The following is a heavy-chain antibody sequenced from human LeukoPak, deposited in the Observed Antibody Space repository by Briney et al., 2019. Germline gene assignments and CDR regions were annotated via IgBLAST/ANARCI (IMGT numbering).Heavy chain of an antibody. CDR3: ARGHVPGSTRHWDF. V-gene: IGHV3-74*01. CDR2: IRGDENEI. CDR1: GFTFSSHW. D-gene: IGHD3-10*01. J-gene: IGHJ4*02. Sequence: GGSLRLSCEASGFTFSSHWMNWVRQVPGKGLVWVARIRGDENEIDYADSVKGRFTISRDNAKNTLYLQMNSLRVEDTAVYFCARGHVPGSTRHWDFWGLGTLVTVSS.